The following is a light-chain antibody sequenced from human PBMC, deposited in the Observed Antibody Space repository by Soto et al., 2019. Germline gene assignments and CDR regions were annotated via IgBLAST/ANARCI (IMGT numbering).Light chain of an antibody. J-gene: IGKJ2*01. CDR1: QSVNSRF. CDR3: QQYCDSPPNT. Sequence: EIVLTQSPGTLSLSPGESATLSCRASQSVNSRFLAWYQHKPGQAPRLLIYAASTRATGIPDRFSGSASGTDFNLTINKLEPEDFAVYYCQQYCDSPPNTFGQGTNLEIK. V-gene: IGKV3-20*01. CDR2: AAS.